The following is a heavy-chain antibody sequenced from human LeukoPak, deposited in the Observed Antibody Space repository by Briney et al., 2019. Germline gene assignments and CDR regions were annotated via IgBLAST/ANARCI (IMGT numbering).Heavy chain of an antibody. D-gene: IGHD3-22*01. CDR1: GFTFSSYA. Sequence: PGGSLRLSCAASGFTFSSYAMSWVRQAPGKGLEWVSAISGSGGSTYYADSVKGRFTISRDTSKNTLYLQMNSLRAEDTAVYYCARSYYYDSRGSYYFDYWGQGTLVTVSS. J-gene: IGHJ4*02. V-gene: IGHV3-23*01. CDR2: ISGSGGST. CDR3: ARSYYYDSRGSYYFDY.